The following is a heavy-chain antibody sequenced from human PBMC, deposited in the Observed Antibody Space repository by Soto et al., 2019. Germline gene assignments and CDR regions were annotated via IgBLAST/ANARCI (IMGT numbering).Heavy chain of an antibody. V-gene: IGHV3-23*01. D-gene: IGHD3-10*01. CDR1: GFTFSSYS. CDR2: FRTGGDDATT. Sequence: GGSLRLSCAAPGFTFSSYSMSWVRQAPGKGLEWVSGFRTGGDDATTYYADSVKGRFTISRDISKNMLFLQMNSLRAEDTTIYYCAKKANSGPGSQSFDNWGQGTLVT. CDR3: AKKANSGPGSQSFDN. J-gene: IGHJ4*02.